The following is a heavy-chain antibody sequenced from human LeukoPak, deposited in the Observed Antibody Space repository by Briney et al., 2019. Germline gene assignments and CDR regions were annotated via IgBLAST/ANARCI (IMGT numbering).Heavy chain of an antibody. CDR2: ISGSGGST. D-gene: IGHD3-10*01. V-gene: IGHV3-23*01. CDR3: ARDRDDYFGSGSYLNL. CDR1: GFTFSSYA. Sequence: GGSLRLSCAASGFTFSSYAMSWVRQAPGKGLEWVSAISGSGGSTYYADSVKGRFTISRDNAKNSLYLQMNSLRVEDTAVYYCARDRDDYFGSGSYLNLWGQGTLVTVSS. J-gene: IGHJ5*02.